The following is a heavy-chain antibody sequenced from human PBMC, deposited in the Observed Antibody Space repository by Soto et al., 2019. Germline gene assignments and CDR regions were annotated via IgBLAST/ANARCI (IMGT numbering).Heavy chain of an antibody. J-gene: IGHJ6*02. CDR3: ARRIAAAGPYYYYYGMDV. CDR2: IIPIFGTA. Sequence: VASVKVSCKASGGTFSSYAISWVRQAPGQGLEWMGGIIPIFGTANYAQKFQGRVTITADKSTSTAYMELSSLGSEDTAVYYCARRIAAAGPYYYYYGMDVWGQGTTVTVS. V-gene: IGHV1-69*06. D-gene: IGHD6-13*01. CDR1: GGTFSSYA.